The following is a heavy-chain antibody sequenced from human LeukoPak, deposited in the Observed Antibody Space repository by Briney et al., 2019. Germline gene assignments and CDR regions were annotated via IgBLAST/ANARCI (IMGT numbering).Heavy chain of an antibody. V-gene: IGHV4-59*01. CDR2: IYYSGST. Sequence: PSETLSLTCTVSGGSISSYYWSWIRQPPGKGLEWIGYIYYSGSTNYNPSLKSRVTISVDTSKNQFSLKLSSVTAADTAVYYCARGTYYYGSGSYHFDYWGQGTLVTVSS. D-gene: IGHD3-10*01. J-gene: IGHJ4*02. CDR3: ARGTYYYGSGSYHFDY. CDR1: GGSISSYY.